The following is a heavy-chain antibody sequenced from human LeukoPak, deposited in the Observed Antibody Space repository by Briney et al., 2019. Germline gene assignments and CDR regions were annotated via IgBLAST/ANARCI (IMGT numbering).Heavy chain of an antibody. J-gene: IGHJ4*02. CDR1: GFAFNSYF. Sequence: PGGSLRLSCTASGFAFNSYFMTWARQAPGKGLEWVSGINGRGEETQYANSVKGRFTISRDNSKNTVYLQLSSLRAEDTAVYYCACHCSGSRCSDHDYWGQGTVVTVSS. CDR2: INGRGEET. D-gene: IGHD2-15*01. CDR3: ACHCSGSRCSDHDY. V-gene: IGHV3-23*01.